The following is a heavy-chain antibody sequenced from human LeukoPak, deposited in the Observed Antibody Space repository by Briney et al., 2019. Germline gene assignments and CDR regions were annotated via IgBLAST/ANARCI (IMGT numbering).Heavy chain of an antibody. Sequence: GGSLRLSCAASGFTFSSYAMSWVRQAPGKGLEWVSAISGSGGSTYYADSVKGRFTISRDNSKNTLYLQMNSLRAEDTAVYYCAKGMYSGYDSVIFWDFETGMGIDYWGQGTLVAVSS. CDR2: ISGSGGST. CDR1: GFTFSSYA. V-gene: IGHV3-23*01. D-gene: IGHD5-12*01. J-gene: IGHJ4*02. CDR3: AKGMYSGYDSVIFWDFETGMGIDY.